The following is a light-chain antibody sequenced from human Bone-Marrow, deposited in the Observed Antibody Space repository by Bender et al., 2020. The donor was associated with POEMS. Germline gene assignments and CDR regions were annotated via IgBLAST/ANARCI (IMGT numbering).Light chain of an antibody. J-gene: IGLJ3*02. V-gene: IGLV1-47*01. Sequence: QSVVSQPPSASGTPGQTITISCSGSTSNIGSNYVYWYQQFPGTAPKLLIYKNNQRPLGVPDRFSGSKSGTSASLAITGLQAEDEGDYYCQSYDNSLGGWVFGGGTKLTVL. CDR1: TSNIGSNY. CDR3: QSYDNSLGGWV. CDR2: KNN.